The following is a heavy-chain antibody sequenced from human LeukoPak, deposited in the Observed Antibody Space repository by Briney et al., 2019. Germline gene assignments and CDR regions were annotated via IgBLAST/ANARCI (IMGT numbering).Heavy chain of an antibody. V-gene: IGHV3-23*01. Sequence: PGGSLRLSCAASGFTFSDYAMSWVRQAPAKGLEWVSSINGNGGGSYYIDSVKGRFTVSRDNSKNTLYVQVNSLGTEDTAAYYCAKGSYYDSSGSFYFDYWGQGTLVTVSS. CDR3: AKGSYYDSSGSFYFDY. D-gene: IGHD3-22*01. CDR2: INGNGGGS. CDR1: GFTFSDYA. J-gene: IGHJ4*02.